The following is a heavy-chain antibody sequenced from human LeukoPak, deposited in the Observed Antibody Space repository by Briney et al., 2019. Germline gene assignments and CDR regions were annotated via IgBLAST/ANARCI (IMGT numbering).Heavy chain of an antibody. D-gene: IGHD2-2*01. CDR2: ISYDGSNK. J-gene: IGHJ5*02. V-gene: IGHV3-30*04. Sequence: GGSLRLSCAASGFTFSSYAMHWVRQAPGKGLEWVAVISYDGSNKYYADSVKGRFTISRDNSKNTPYLQMNSLRAEDTAVYYCARGPDIVVVPAARPGGGWFDPWGQGTLVTVSS. CDR3: ARGPDIVVVPAARPGGGWFDP. CDR1: GFTFSSYA.